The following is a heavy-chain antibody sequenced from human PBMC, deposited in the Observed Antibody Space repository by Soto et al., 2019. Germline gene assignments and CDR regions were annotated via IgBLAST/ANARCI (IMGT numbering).Heavy chain of an antibody. CDR1: GGSFSGYY. D-gene: IGHD2-2*01. CDR2: INHSGST. Sequence: SETLSLTCAVYGGSFSGYYWSWIRQPPGKGLEWIGEINHSGSTNYNPSLKSRVTISVDTSKNQFSLKLSSVTAADTAVYYCARGSRDIVVVPAARVSSSSWYSTWGQGTLVTVSS. J-gene: IGHJ5*02. V-gene: IGHV4-34*01. CDR3: ARGSRDIVVVPAARVSSSSWYST.